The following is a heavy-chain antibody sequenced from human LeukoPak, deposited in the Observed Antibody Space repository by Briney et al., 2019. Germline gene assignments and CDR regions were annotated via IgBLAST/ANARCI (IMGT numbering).Heavy chain of an antibody. D-gene: IGHD3-10*01. J-gene: IGHJ3*02. CDR3: ARGRSITLLRGVAMSDGFDI. CDR1: GFTFSTYS. CDR2: IDTSGTYI. Sequence: GGSLRLSCAASGFTFSTYSMNWVRQAPGKGLEWVSFIDTSGTYIYYGESMKGRFTISRDNAKNSLYLQMNGLRAEDTAVYYCARGRSITLLRGVAMSDGFDIWGRGTMVAVSS. V-gene: IGHV3-21*01.